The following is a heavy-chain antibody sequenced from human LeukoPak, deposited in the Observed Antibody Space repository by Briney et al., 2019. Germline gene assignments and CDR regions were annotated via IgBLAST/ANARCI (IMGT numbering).Heavy chain of an antibody. D-gene: IGHD2-15*01. J-gene: IGHJ4*02. CDR2: IHPNGGVQ. CDR1: GLTFGSYW. V-gene: IGHV3-7*01. CDR3: AREVGSVLSHPADF. Sequence: GGSLRLSCAASGLTFGSYWMSWVRQAPGKGLEWVANIHPNGGVQNYVDSVKGRFTISRDNAKNSLSLQMNSVRAEETALYYCAREVGSVLSHPADFWGQGTLITVTS.